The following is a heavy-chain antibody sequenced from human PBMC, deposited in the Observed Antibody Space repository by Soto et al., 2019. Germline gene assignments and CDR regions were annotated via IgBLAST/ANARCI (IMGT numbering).Heavy chain of an antibody. J-gene: IGHJ3*02. CDR2: IYYSGST. V-gene: IGHV4-59*02. CDR3: ARDDGRAFDI. Sequence: QVQLQESGPGLVRPSETLSLTCNVSGGSVSSYYWNWIRQPPGKGLEWIGYIYYSGSTIYNPSLKSRVTTSVDTSKNQFSLKLTSVTAADTAVYYCARDDGRAFDIWGQGTMVAVSS. CDR1: GGSVSSYY.